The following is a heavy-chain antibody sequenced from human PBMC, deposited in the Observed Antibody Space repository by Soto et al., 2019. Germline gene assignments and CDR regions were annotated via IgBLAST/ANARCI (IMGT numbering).Heavy chain of an antibody. J-gene: IGHJ6*02. CDR1: GFTVSSNY. CDR2: IYSGGST. V-gene: IGHV3-53*01. D-gene: IGHD3-10*01. Sequence: EVQLVESGGGLIQPGGSLRLSCAASGFTVSSNYMSWVRQAPGKGLEWVSVIYSGGSTYYADSVKGRFTISRDNSKNTLYLQMNSLRAEDTAVYYCARDRVRGFRPHPRYGMDVWGQGTTVTVSS. CDR3: ARDRVRGFRPHPRYGMDV.